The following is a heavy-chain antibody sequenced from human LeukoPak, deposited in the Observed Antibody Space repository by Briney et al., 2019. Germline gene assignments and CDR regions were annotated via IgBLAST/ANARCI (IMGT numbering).Heavy chain of an antibody. D-gene: IGHD1-26*01. CDR2: IHYGGST. Sequence: PSETLSLTCTVSGGSIRSNYWSWIRQPPGKGLEWIGNIHYGGSTNYNPSLKSRVTISLDTSNNQFFLELRSVTAADTAVYYCARQWDGDYWGQGTLVTVSS. CDR1: GGSIRSNY. V-gene: IGHV4-59*08. J-gene: IGHJ4*02. CDR3: ARQWDGDY.